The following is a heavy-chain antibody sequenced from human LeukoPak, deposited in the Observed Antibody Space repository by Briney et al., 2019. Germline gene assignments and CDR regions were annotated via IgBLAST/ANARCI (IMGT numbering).Heavy chain of an antibody. J-gene: IGHJ3*02. CDR1: GGSISSGDYY. CDR2: IYYSGST. V-gene: IGHV4-30-4*08. CDR3: ARVSRFRAVPRDAFDI. D-gene: IGHD3-10*01. Sequence: SETLSLTCTVSGGSISSGDYYWSWIRQPPGKGLEWIGYIYYSGSTYYNPSLKSRVTISVDTSKNQFSLKLSSVTAADTAVYYCARVSRFRAVPRDAFDIWGQGTMVTVSS.